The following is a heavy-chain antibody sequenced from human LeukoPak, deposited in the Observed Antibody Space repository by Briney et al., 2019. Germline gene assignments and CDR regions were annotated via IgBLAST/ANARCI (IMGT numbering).Heavy chain of an antibody. CDR1: RFTFSNFA. V-gene: IGHV3-23*01. J-gene: IGHJ4*02. D-gene: IGHD3-3*01. Sequence: GGSLRLSCAASRFTFSNFAMSWVRQAPGKGLEWVSAISGSGGSTYYADSVKGRFTISRDNSKNTLYLQMNSLRAEDTAVYYCAKATSSCDFWSGYLNWGQGTLVTVSS. CDR3: AKATSSCDFWSGYLN. CDR2: ISGSGGST.